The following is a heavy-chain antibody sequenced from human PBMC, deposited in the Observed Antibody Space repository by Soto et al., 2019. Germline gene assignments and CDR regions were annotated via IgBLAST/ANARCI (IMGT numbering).Heavy chain of an antibody. CDR3: ARGDKKDGSGQTGYWFDY. CDR2: INHSGST. CDR1: GGSFSGYY. V-gene: IGHV4-34*01. D-gene: IGHD3-10*01. J-gene: IGHJ4*02. Sequence: SETLSLTCAVYGGSFSGYYWSWIRQPPGKRLEWIGEINHSGSTNYNPSLKSRVTISVDTSKNQFSLKLSSVTAADTAVYYCARGDKKDGSGQTGYWFDYWGQGTLVTVSS.